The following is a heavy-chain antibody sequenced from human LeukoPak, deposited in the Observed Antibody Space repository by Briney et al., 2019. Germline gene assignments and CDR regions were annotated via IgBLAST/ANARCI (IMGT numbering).Heavy chain of an antibody. CDR1: GGSISSYY. CDR2: IYTSGST. J-gene: IGHJ2*01. V-gene: IGHV4-4*08. D-gene: IGHD2/OR15-2a*01. Sequence: SETLSLTCTASGGSISSYYWSWIRQPPGKGLEWIGRIYTSGSTNYNPSLKSRVTISVDTSKNQFSLKLTSVTAADSAVYYCARDRRTTAWYFDLWGRGTLVTVSS. CDR3: ARDRRTTAWYFDL.